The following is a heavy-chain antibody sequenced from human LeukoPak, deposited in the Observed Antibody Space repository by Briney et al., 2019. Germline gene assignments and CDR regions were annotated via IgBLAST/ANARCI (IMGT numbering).Heavy chain of an antibody. D-gene: IGHD3-3*01. V-gene: IGHV4-59*12. CDR3: ARGGGITIFGVVISLDY. CDR1: GGSISSYY. CDR2: IYYSGST. Sequence: SETLSLTCTVSGGSISSYYWSWIRQPPGKGLEWIGYIYYSGSTNYNPSLKSRVTISVDRSKNQFSLKLSSVTAADTAVYYCARGGGITIFGVVISLDYWGQGTLVTVSS. J-gene: IGHJ4*02.